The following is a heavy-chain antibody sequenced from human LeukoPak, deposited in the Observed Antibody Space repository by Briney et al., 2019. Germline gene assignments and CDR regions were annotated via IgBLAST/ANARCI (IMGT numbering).Heavy chain of an antibody. CDR3: TPGPLAWFVY. D-gene: IGHD3-10*01. Sequence: AGALTLSXAASGCTFSSYGMHWVRQAPGKGLEWVAFIWYDGSNNYYADSMKGRFTFSRDNTKNTLFMQMNILAAENTAVYFSTPGPLAWFVYWGQGTLVTVSS. CDR1: GCTFSSYG. CDR2: IWYDGSNN. J-gene: IGHJ4*02. V-gene: IGHV3-30*02.